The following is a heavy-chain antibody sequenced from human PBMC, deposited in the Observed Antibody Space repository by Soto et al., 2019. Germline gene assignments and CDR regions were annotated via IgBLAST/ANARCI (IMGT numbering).Heavy chain of an antibody. D-gene: IGHD6-13*01. CDR2: ISGSGGST. CDR1: GFTFSSYA. CDR3: ARQSSSWTKDFDY. V-gene: IGHV3-23*01. J-gene: IGHJ4*02. Sequence: GSLRLSCAASGFTFSSYAMSWVRQAPGKVLEWVSAISGSGGSTYYADSVKGRFTISRDNSKNTLYLQMNSLRAEDTAVYYCARQSSSWTKDFDYWGQGXLVTVYS.